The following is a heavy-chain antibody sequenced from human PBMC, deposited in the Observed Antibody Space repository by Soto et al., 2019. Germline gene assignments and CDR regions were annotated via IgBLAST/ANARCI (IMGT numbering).Heavy chain of an antibody. CDR2: IYYSGNT. J-gene: IGHJ4*02. Sequence: QVQLQESGPGLVKPSETLSLTCTVSGVSISSYYWSWIRQPPGKGLEWIGYIYYSGNTNYNPSLKSRVTIPIDAPKSQFSLELSSVTAADSAVYFCARGIGQQLPPLDWGQGTLVTVSS. D-gene: IGHD6-13*01. CDR3: ARGIGQQLPPLD. CDR1: GVSISSYY. V-gene: IGHV4-59*01.